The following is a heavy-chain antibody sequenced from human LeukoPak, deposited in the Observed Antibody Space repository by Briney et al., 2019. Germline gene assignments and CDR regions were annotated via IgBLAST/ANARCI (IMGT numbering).Heavy chain of an antibody. CDR3: ARRRAVAGSFDY. V-gene: IGHV5-51*01. Sequence: GESLTISCTGSGYSFPSYWMGWVRQTPGKGLEWMGIIYYGESDTRYTPSFQDQVTNSADQSISTTYLQWSSLKASETAMYYCARRRAVAGSFDYWGQRTLVTVSS. CDR1: GYSFPSYW. CDR2: IYYGESDT. D-gene: IGHD6-19*01. J-gene: IGHJ4*02.